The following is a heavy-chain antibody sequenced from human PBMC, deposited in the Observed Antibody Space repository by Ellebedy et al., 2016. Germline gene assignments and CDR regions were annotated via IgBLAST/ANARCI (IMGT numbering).Heavy chain of an antibody. CDR3: AKERDRIIDS. J-gene: IGHJ5*01. V-gene: IGHV3-30*18. CDR2: ISHDGYNK. D-gene: IGHD3-10*01. Sequence: GESLKISCAASGFTFTDYAMHWVRQAPGKGLEWVAVISHDGYNKFYADSVKGRFIISRDDSKKTLYLQMNSLRIEDSGFYYCAKERDRIIDSWGRGTPVIVSS. CDR1: GFTFTDYA.